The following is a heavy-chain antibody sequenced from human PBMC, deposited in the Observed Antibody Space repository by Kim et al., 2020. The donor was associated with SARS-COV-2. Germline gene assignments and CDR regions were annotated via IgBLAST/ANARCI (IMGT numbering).Heavy chain of an antibody. Sequence: GGSLRLSCAASGFTFSNAWMSWVRQAPGKGLEWVGRIKSKTDGGTTDYAAPVKGRFTISRDDSKNTLYLQMNSLKTEDTAVYYCTTGNYYGSVSPTEYWGQGTLVTVSS. D-gene: IGHD3-10*01. V-gene: IGHV3-15*01. CDR1: GFTFSNAW. J-gene: IGHJ4*02. CDR3: TTGNYYGSVSPTEY. CDR2: IKSKTDGGTT.